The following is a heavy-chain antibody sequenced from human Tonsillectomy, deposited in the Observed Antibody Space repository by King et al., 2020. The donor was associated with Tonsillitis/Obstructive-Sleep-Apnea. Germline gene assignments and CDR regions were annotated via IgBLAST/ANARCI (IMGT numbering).Heavy chain of an antibody. J-gene: IGHJ5*02. CDR1: GFTFSSYA. CDR2: ISYDGSNK. D-gene: IGHD3-3*01. V-gene: IGHV3-30*01. Sequence: QLVQYGGGVVQPGRSLRLSCAASGFTFSSYAMHWVRQAPGKGLEWVAVISYDGSNKYYADSVKGRFTISRDNSKNTLYLQMNSLRAEDTAVYYCARRITIFGVVIIPVGWFDPWGQGTLVTVSS. CDR3: ARRITIFGVVIIPVGWFDP.